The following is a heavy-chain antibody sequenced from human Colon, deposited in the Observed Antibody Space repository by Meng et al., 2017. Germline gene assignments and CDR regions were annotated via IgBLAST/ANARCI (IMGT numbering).Heavy chain of an antibody. D-gene: IGHD2-8*01. CDR3: ARSPRGMD. Sequence: GESLMISCAASGFTVGRNHMSWVRQAPGKGLEWVSVIYSGGSTSYPESVKGRFTISRDNSKNTLYLQMNSLRTEDTAVYYCARSPRGMDWGQGTLVTVSS. CDR1: GFTVGRNH. J-gene: IGHJ4*02. CDR2: IYSGGST. V-gene: IGHV3-66*02.